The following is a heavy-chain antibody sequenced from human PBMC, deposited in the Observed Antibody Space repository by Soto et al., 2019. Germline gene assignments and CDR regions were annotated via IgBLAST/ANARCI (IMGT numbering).Heavy chain of an antibody. J-gene: IGHJ3*02. CDR1: GGTFSSYA. CDR2: IIPIFGTA. Sequence: SVKVSCKASGGTFSSYAISWVRQAPGQGLEWMGGIIPIFGTANYAQKFQGRVTITADKSTSTAYMELSSLRSEDTAVYYCARGRRGYSYGRTDAFDIWGQGTMVTVSS. CDR3: ARGRRGYSYGRTDAFDI. V-gene: IGHV1-69*06. D-gene: IGHD5-18*01.